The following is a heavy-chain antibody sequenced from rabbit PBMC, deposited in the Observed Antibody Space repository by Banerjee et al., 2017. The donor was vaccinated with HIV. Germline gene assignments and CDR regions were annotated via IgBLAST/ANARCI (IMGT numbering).Heavy chain of an antibody. V-gene: IGHV1S40*01. CDR2: VGVENGKI. CDR3: AREWDL. Sequence: QSLEESGGGLVQPEGSLTLTCKASGFSFSSSYYMCWVRQAPGKGLEWIACVGVENGKIWYATWAKGRFTISKTSSTTVTLQMTSLTAADMATYFCAREWDLWGPGTLVTV. CDR1: GFSFSSSYY. J-gene: IGHJ4*01. D-gene: IGHD3-1*01.